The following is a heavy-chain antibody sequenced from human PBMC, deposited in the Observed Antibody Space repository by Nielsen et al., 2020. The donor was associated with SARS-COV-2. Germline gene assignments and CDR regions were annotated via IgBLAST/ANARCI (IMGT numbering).Heavy chain of an antibody. D-gene: IGHD3-10*01. CDR1: GFTFDDYA. V-gene: IGHV3-9*01. CDR3: AKDMGPVIWYFDL. J-gene: IGHJ2*01. CDR2: ISWNSGSI. Sequence: GGSLRLSCAASGFTFDDYAMHWVRQAPGKGLEWVSGISWNSGSIGYADSVKGRFTISRDNAKNSLYLQMNSLRAEDTALYYCAKDMGPVIWYFDLWGRGTWSPS.